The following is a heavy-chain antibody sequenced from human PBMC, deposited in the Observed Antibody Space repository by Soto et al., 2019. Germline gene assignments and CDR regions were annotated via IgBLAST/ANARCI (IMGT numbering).Heavy chain of an antibody. J-gene: IGHJ1*01. V-gene: IGHV3-30-3*01. CDR2: ISYDGSNK. CDR1: GFTFSSYA. D-gene: IGHD2-2*01. Sequence: GGSLRLSCAASGFTFSSYAMHWVRQAPGKGLEWVAVISYDGSNKYYADSVKGRFTISRDNSKNTLYLQMNSLRAEDTAVYYCARAHCTAANCYAYDEGLEDWGQGTPVTVSS. CDR3: ARAHCTAANCYAYDEGLED.